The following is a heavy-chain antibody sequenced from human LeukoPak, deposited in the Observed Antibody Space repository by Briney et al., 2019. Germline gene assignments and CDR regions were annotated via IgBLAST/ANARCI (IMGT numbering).Heavy chain of an antibody. CDR2: IGRSGTTI. V-gene: IGHV3-48*02. Sequence: VGSLRLSCAASGFTFSNYGMNWVRQAPGKELQWVSYIGRSGTTIYYADSVRGRFTISRKNAKNSLYLQMNSLRDEDTAVYYCARLSYGEYGPFDYWGQGALVTVSS. CDR1: GFTFSNYG. D-gene: IGHD4-17*01. CDR3: ARLSYGEYGPFDY. J-gene: IGHJ4*02.